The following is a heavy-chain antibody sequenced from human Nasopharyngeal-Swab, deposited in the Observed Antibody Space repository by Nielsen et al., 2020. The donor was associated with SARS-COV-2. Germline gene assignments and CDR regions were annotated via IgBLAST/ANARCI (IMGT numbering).Heavy chain of an antibody. CDR1: GGSFSGHY. Sequence: SETLSLTCAVSGGSFSGHYWTWIRQPPGKGLEWIGEINHSGTTSYNPSLKRRVTISVDTSKNQFTLKLSSVTAADTALYYCASWNYYDSSGYLSWGQGTLVTVSS. J-gene: IGHJ5*02. D-gene: IGHD3-22*01. V-gene: IGHV4-34*01. CDR2: INHSGTT. CDR3: ASWNYYDSSGYLS.